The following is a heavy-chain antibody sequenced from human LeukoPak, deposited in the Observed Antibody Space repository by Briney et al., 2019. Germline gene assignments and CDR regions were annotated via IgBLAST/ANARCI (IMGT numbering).Heavy chain of an antibody. CDR2: ISSSSNVI. D-gene: IGHD5-12*01. V-gene: IGHV3-48*01. CDR3: ARDQPNRKWLRVNYYYYMDV. J-gene: IGHJ6*03. CDR1: GFTLSRYW. Sequence: GGSLRLSCAASGFTLSRYWMHWVRQAPGKGLVWVSYISSSSNVIYYTDSVKGRFTISRDNARNLLSLQMNSLRAEDTAVYYCARDQPNRKWLRVNYYYYMDVWGKGTTVTVSS.